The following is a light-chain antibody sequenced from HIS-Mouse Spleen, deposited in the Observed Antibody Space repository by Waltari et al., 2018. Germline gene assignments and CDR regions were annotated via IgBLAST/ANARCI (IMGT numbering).Light chain of an antibody. CDR3: QQLNSYPPT. V-gene: IGKV1-9*01. J-gene: IGKJ1*01. CDR2: AAS. CDR1: QGISSY. Sequence: DIQLTQSLSFLSASVGDRVTISCRASQGISSYLAWYQQKPGKAPKLMIYAASTLQSGVQSGFSGSGSGTEFTLTISSLQPEDFATYYCQQLNSYPPTFGQGTKVEIK.